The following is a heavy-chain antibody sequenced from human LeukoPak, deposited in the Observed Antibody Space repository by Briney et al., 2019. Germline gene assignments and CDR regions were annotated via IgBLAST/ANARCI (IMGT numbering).Heavy chain of an antibody. CDR3: TTIRGFCSGRSCLGY. J-gene: IGHJ4*02. D-gene: IGHD2-15*01. CDR1: GFTFGDYA. V-gene: IGHV3-49*04. CDR2: IASETYGGTA. Sequence: PGGSLRLSCTASGFTFGDYAMTWVRQAPGKGLEWVGFIASETYGGTAEYAASVKGRFTISRDDSKSIAYLQMNSLKSEDTAVYYCTTIRGFCSGRSCLGYWGQGTLVTVSS.